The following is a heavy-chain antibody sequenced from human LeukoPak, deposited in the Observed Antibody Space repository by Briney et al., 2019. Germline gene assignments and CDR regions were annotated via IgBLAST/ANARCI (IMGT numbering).Heavy chain of an antibody. D-gene: IGHD6-13*01. V-gene: IGHV3-7*05. J-gene: IGHJ4*02. CDR3: AKETRSGIAAAVDY. Sequence: GGSLRLSCTASGFTFSNYWMSWVRQTPEKGLEWVANIKQDGSETVYVDSVKGRFTISRDNAQTSLYLQMSSLRAEDTAVYYCAKETRSGIAAAVDYWGQGTLVTVSS. CDR2: IKQDGSET. CDR1: GFTFSNYW.